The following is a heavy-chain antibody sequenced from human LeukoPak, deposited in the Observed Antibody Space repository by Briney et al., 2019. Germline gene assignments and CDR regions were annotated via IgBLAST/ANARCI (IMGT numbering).Heavy chain of an antibody. CDR1: GGSISSSNW. D-gene: IGHD3-10*01. Sequence: SETLSLTCAVSGGSISSSNWWSWVRQPPGKGLEWIGEIYHSGSTNYNPSLKSRVTISVDTSKNQFSLKLSSVTAADTAVYYCARRGAPVPYFDYWGQGTLVTVSS. CDR3: ARRGAPVPYFDY. J-gene: IGHJ4*02. CDR2: IYHSGST. V-gene: IGHV4-4*02.